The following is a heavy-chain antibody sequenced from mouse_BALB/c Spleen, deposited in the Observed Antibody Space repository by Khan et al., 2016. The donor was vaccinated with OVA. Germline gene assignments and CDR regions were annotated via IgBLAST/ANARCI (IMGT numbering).Heavy chain of an antibody. CDR3: ARGNYYGYYFDY. CDR2: ISYSGGT. Sequence: EVQLQESGPGLVKPSQPLSLTCTVTGYLITSGYAWNWIRQFPGNKLEWMGYISYSGGTSYNPSLKSRISITRDTSKNQFFLQLNSMTTEDTATYYCARGNYYGYYFDYWGQGTPLTVAS. V-gene: IGHV3-2*02. J-gene: IGHJ2*01. CDR1: GYLITSGYA. D-gene: IGHD1-1*01.